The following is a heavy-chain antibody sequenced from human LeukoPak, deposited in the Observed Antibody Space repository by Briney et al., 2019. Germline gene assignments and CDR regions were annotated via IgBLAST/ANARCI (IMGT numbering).Heavy chain of an antibody. CDR2: ISAYNGNT. CDR3: AREETHHVYYGMDV. D-gene: IGHD1-14*01. CDR1: GYTFTSYH. V-gene: IGHV1-18*01. J-gene: IGHJ6*02. Sequence: ASVNVSCKASGYTFTSYHISWVRQAPGQGLEWMGWISAYNGNTSYAQKLQGRVTMTTDTSTSTAYMELRSLRSDDTAVYYCAREETHHVYYGMDVWGQGTMVTVSS.